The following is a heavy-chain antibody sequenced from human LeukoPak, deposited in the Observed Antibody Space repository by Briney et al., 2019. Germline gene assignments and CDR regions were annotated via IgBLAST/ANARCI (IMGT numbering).Heavy chain of an antibody. CDR1: GFTFSDYY. D-gene: IGHD6-13*01. CDR3: ARVGLTTAAGTYDY. J-gene: IGHJ4*02. Sequence: GGSLRLSCAASGFTFSDYYMTWIRQAPGRGLEWLSYISGPSSHTNYADSVKGRFTISRDNAANSLYLQMNSLRAEDTAVYYCARVGLTTAAGTYDYWGQGTLVTVSS. V-gene: IGHV3-11*06. CDR2: ISGPSSHT.